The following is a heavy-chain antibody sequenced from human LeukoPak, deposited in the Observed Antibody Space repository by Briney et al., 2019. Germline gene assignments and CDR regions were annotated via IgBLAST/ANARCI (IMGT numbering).Heavy chain of an antibody. D-gene: IGHD4-17*01. CDR2: INHSGST. V-gene: IGHV4-34*01. CDR3: ARALTVTTPGYFDL. Sequence: SSETLSLTCAVYGGSFSGYYWSWIRQPPGKGLEWIGEINHSGSTNYNPSLKSRVTISVDTSKNQFSLKLSSVTAADTAVYYCARALTVTTPGYFDLWGRGTLVTVSS. CDR1: GGSFSGYY. J-gene: IGHJ2*01.